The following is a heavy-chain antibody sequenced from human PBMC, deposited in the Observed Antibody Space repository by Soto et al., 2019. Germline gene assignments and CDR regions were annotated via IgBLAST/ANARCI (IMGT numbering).Heavy chain of an antibody. J-gene: IGHJ5*02. CDR1: GGSFSGYY. D-gene: IGHD1-7*01. V-gene: IGHV4-34*01. CDR2: INHSGST. CDR3: ARGPPRYNWNYGGNWFDP. Sequence: SETLSLTCAVYGGSFSGYYWSWNRQPPGKGLEWIGEINHSGSTNYNPSLKSRVTISVDTSKNQFSLKLSSVTAADTAVYYCARGPPRYNWNYGGNWFDPWGQGTLVTVSS.